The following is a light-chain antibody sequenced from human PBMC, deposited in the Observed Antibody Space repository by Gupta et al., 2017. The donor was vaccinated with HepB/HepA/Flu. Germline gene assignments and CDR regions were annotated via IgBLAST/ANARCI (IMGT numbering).Light chain of an antibody. CDR1: KLGDKY. V-gene: IGLV3-1*01. CDR3: QAWDSSTVVV. CDR2: QDS. Sequence: SYALTQPPSVSVSPGQTASITCSGDKLGDKYACWYQQKPGQSPVLVIYQDSKRPAGIPERFSGSNSGNTATLTISGTQAREEADYYCQAWDSSTVVVFGGGTKLTVL. J-gene: IGLJ2*01.